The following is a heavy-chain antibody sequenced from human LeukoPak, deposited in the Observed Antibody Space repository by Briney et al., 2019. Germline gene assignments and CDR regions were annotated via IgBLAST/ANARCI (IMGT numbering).Heavy chain of an antibody. V-gene: IGHV1-18*01. CDR3: ARVGSYYNPHFDY. CDR1: GYTFTSYG. D-gene: IGHD1-26*01. CDR2: ISAYNGNT. J-gene: IGHJ4*02. Sequence: ASVKVSCKASGYTFTSYGISWVRQAPGQGLEWMGWISAYNGNTNYAQKFQGRVTITADESTSTAYMELSSLRSEDTAVYYCARVGSYYNPHFDYWGQGTLVTVSS.